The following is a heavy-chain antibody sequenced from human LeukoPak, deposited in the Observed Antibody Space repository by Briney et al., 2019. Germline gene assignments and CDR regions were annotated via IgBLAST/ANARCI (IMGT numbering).Heavy chain of an antibody. D-gene: IGHD5-12*01. CDR3: ARYSDYESDFDY. Sequence: PSETLSLTCTVSGYSISSGYYWGWIRQPPGKGLEWIGSIYHSGSTYYNPSLKSRVTISVDTSKNQFSLKLSSVTAADTAVYYCARYSDYESDFDYWGQGTLVTVSS. CDR2: IYHSGST. V-gene: IGHV4-38-2*02. J-gene: IGHJ4*02. CDR1: GYSISSGYY.